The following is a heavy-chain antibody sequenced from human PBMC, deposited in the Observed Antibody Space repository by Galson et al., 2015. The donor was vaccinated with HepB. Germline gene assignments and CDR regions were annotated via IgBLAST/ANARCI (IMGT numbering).Heavy chain of an antibody. D-gene: IGHD1-14*01. CDR3: TTRYHYTDY. CDR2: IWYDGSNQ. V-gene: IGHV3-33*01. CDR1: GFTFSSYA. J-gene: IGHJ4*02. Sequence: SLRLSCAASGFTFSSYAMNWVRQAPGKGLEWLAVIWYDGSNQYYADSVKGRFTISRDNSKSTLYLQMNSLRAEDTAVYYCTTRYHYTDYWGQGTLVTVSS.